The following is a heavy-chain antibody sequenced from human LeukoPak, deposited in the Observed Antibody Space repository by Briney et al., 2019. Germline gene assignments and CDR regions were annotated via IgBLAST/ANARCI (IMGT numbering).Heavy chain of an antibody. J-gene: IGHJ4*03. CDR2: TYYRSNCYS. CDR1: GDSVSSNSGA. V-gene: IGHV6-1*01. D-gene: IGHD1-26*01. Sequence: SQTLSLTCAISGDSVSSNSGAWNWIRDSPSRDLEWLRSTYYRSNCYSDYAVFVKRRITINADKSKNQFSLQLNSVTPDDTTVYYCAGSPDGSYPDSWGQGALVTVSS. CDR3: AGSPDGSYPDS.